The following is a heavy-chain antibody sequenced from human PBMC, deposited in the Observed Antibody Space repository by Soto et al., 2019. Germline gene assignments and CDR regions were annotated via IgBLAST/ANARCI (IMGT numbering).Heavy chain of an antibody. J-gene: IGHJ2*01. D-gene: IGHD4-17*01. CDR1: GYIFTSYG. CDR3: ARDDYGDYFF. CDR2: ISTYNGNT. V-gene: IGHV1-18*01. Sequence: GSAVKAKCKESGYIFTSYGISWVRQAPGQGLAWMGWISTYNGNTNYAQKLQGRVTMTTDTSTSTVYMELRSLRSDDTAVYYCARDDYGDYFFWG.